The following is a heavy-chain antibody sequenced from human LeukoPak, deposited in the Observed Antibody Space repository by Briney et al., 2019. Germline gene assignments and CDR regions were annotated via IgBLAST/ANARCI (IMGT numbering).Heavy chain of an antibody. V-gene: IGHV5-51*01. CDR2: IYPGDSDT. CDR1: GYSFTSYW. Sequence: GESLQISCKGSGYSFTSYWIGWVRQMPGKGLEWMGIIYPGDSDTRYSPSFQGQVTISADKSISTAYLQWSSLKASDTAMYYCARQTMVRGVMLGMDVWGKGTTVTVSS. J-gene: IGHJ6*04. CDR3: ARQTMVRGVMLGMDV. D-gene: IGHD3-10*01.